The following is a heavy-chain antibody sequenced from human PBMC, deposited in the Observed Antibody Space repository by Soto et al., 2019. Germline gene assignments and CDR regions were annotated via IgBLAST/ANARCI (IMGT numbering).Heavy chain of an antibody. CDR3: GRALRQWLADAFDI. Sequence: GGSLRLSCAASGFTFSSYSMNWVRQAPGKGLEWVSYISTTSDTKYYADSVKGRFTISRDNAKNSLYMQMNSLGDEDTAVYYCGRALRQWLADAFDIWGRGTMVTVSS. CDR2: ISTTSDTK. V-gene: IGHV3-48*02. J-gene: IGHJ3*02. D-gene: IGHD6-19*01. CDR1: GFTFSSYS.